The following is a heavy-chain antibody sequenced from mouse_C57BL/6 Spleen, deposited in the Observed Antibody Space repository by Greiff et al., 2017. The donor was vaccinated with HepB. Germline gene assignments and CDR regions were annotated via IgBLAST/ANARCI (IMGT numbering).Heavy chain of an antibody. J-gene: IGHJ3*01. D-gene: IGHD3-2*02. Sequence: EVQRVESGPVLVKPGASVKMSCKASGYTFTDYYMNWVKQSHGKSLEWIGVINPYNGGTSYNQKFKGKATLTVDKSSSTAYMELNSLTSEDSAVYYCARDFRGLAYWGQGTLVTVSA. CDR1: GYTFTDYY. CDR3: ARDFRGLAY. V-gene: IGHV1-19*01. CDR2: INPYNGGT.